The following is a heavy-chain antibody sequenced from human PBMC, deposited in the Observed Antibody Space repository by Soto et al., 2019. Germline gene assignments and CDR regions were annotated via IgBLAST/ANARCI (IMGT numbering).Heavy chain of an antibody. CDR1: GYSFTSLD. CDR2: MEPSTGRT. J-gene: IGHJ4*02. V-gene: IGHV1-8*01. Sequence: QVQLVQSGAEVREPGASVKVSCKASGYSFTSLDINWVRQTAGQGLEWMGWMEPSTGRTGYAQKFQGIVTMTRDTSINTDYMELTTPASDDTAFYYCARGVSAGVDYWGQGTLVIVSS. CDR3: ARGVSAGVDY. D-gene: IGHD1-26*01.